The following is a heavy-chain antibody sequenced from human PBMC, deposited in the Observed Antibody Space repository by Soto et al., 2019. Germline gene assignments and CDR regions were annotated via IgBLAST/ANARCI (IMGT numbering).Heavy chain of an antibody. Sequence: SETLSLTCTVSGGSISSGDYYWSWIRQPPGKGLEWIGYIYYSGSTYYNPSLKRRVTISVDTSKNQFSLKLSSVTAADTAVFYCARTYYYDSSGYGFDPWGEGTLVTVS. CDR1: GGSISSGDYY. V-gene: IGHV4-30-4*01. D-gene: IGHD3-22*01. CDR3: ARTYYYDSSGYGFDP. J-gene: IGHJ5*02. CDR2: IYYSGST.